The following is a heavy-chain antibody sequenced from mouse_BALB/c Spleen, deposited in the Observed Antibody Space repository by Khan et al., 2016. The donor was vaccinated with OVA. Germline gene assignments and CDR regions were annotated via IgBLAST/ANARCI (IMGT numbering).Heavy chain of an antibody. CDR3: ERKEYYVYDPFHY. CDR2: INYSGNT. D-gene: IGHD2-12*01. V-gene: IGHV3-2*02. CDR1: GYSITSEYA. Sequence: EVKLLESGPGLVKPSQSLSLTCTVTGYSITSEYAWNWIRQFPGNQLEWMGYINYSGNTRFNPSLKSRTSITRDTSKNQFFLQLNSVTTEDTATYDCERKEYYVYDPFHYWGQGTLVTVSA. J-gene: IGHJ3*01.